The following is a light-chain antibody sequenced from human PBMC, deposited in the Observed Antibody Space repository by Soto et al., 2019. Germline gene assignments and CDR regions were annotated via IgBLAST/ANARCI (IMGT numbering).Light chain of an antibody. CDR1: QTISHY. CDR3: QQRNSYPQT. Sequence: DIEMAQSPSSLSASVGDRVTITCRASQTISHYLDWYQHKPGKAPNLLIYGASSLQSGVPSRFSGSGSGTDFTLTISSLQPEDFATYYCQQRNSYPQTFGQGTKVDIK. J-gene: IGKJ1*01. V-gene: IGKV1-17*01. CDR2: GAS.